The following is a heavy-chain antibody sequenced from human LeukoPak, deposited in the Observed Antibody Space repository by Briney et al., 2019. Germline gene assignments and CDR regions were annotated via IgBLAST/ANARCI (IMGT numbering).Heavy chain of an antibody. Sequence: SETLSLTCGVYGGSFSTYYWSWIRQPPGKGLEWIGEINHSGSTNYNPSLKSRVIISVDTSKNQFSLKLSSVTAADTAVYYCTRAKRIIMIRGVITRYFDYWGQGTLVTVSS. D-gene: IGHD3-10*01. CDR2: INHSGST. V-gene: IGHV4-34*01. CDR3: TRAKRIIMIRGVITRYFDY. CDR1: GGSFSTYY. J-gene: IGHJ4*02.